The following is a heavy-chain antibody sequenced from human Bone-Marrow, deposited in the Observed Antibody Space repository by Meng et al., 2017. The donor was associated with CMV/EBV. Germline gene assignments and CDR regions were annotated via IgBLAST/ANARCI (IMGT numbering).Heavy chain of an antibody. Sequence: ASVKVSCKASGYTFTSCDINWVRQATGQGLEWMGWMNPNSGNTGYAQKFQGRVTMTRNTSISTAYMELSSLRSEDTAVYYCARSSDFWSGYYPYWGQGTLVTVSS. D-gene: IGHD3-3*01. V-gene: IGHV1-8*01. J-gene: IGHJ4*02. CDR3: ARSSDFWSGYYPY. CDR2: MNPNSGNT. CDR1: GYTFTSCD.